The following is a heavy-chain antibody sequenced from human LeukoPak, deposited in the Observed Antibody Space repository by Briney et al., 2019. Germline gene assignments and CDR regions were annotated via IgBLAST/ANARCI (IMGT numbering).Heavy chain of an antibody. CDR3: ATRGGGYDSSGYYSD. Sequence: PSETLSLTCAVYGGSFSGYYWSWIRQPPGKGLEWIGEINHSGSTNYNPSLKSRVTISVDTSKNQFSLKLSSVTAADTAVYYCATRGGGYDSSGYYSDWGQGTLVTVSS. CDR2: INHSGST. D-gene: IGHD3-22*01. J-gene: IGHJ4*02. CDR1: GGSFSGYY. V-gene: IGHV4-34*01.